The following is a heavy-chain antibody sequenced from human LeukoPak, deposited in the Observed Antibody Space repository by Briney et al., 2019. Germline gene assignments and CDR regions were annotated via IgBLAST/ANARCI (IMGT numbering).Heavy chain of an antibody. J-gene: IGHJ4*02. Sequence: PSETLSLTCTVSGGSISSSSYYWGWIRQPPGKGLEWIGSIYYSGSTYYNPSLKSRVTISVDTSKNQFSLKLSSVTAADTAVYYCAREPPSLGLDYWGQGTLVTVSS. CDR2: IYYSGST. D-gene: IGHD1-26*01. CDR1: GGSISSSSYY. V-gene: IGHV4-39*07. CDR3: AREPPSLGLDY.